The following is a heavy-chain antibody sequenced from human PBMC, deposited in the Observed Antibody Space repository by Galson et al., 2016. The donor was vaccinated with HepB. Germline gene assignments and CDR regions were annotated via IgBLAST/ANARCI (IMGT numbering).Heavy chain of an antibody. CDR1: GFTFSSYG. Sequence: LRLSCAASGFTFSSYGMHWVRQASGKGLEWVAVIWYDGSNEYYADSVKGRFTISRDNSKNTLYLQMNSLRAEDTAVYYCASLGSLGSFSRGLYWGQGTLVTVSS. CDR3: ASLGSLGSFSRGLY. V-gene: IGHV3-33*01. D-gene: IGHD3-10*01. CDR2: IWYDGSNE. J-gene: IGHJ4*02.